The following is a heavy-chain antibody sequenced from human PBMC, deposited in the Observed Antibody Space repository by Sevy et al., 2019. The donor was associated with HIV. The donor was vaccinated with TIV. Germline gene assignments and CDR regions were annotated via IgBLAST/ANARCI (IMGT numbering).Heavy chain of an antibody. D-gene: IGHD6-13*01. V-gene: IGHV3-30*04. J-gene: IGHJ4*02. CDR3: ARDGGYSIKWYPLY. CDR1: GFAFSSHA. CDR2: ISYEGTET. Sequence: GGSLRLSCAASGFAFSSHAMHWVRQAPGKGLEWVAVISYEGTETFYAASVEGRFTISRDNSQNMLSLQINSLRPEDRAVYYCARDGGYSIKWYPLYWGQGTLVTVSS.